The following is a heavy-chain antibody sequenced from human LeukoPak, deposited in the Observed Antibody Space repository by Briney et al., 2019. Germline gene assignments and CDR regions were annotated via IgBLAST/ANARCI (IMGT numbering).Heavy chain of an antibody. CDR3: ASTARWSQVDY. Sequence: SVKVSCKASGGTFSSYAISWVRQAPGQGLEWMGGIIPIFGTANYAQKFQGRVSITADESTSTAYMELSSLRSEDTAVYYGASTARWSQVDYWGQGTLVTVSS. V-gene: IGHV1-69*13. J-gene: IGHJ4*02. CDR1: GGTFSSYA. D-gene: IGHD2-15*01. CDR2: IIPIFGTA.